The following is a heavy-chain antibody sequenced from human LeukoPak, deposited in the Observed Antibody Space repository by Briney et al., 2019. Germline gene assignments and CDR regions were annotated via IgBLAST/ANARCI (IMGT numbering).Heavy chain of an antibody. D-gene: IGHD2-15*01. J-gene: IGHJ5*02. CDR2: IASDGSST. V-gene: IGHV3-74*01. Sequence: PGGSLRLSCAASGFTFSSYWMNWVRQAPGKGLVWVSRIASDGSSTTYADSVKGRFSISRDNVKNTLYLQMNSLRVEDTAVYYCARDPRNVGLAPWGQGTLVTVSS. CDR3: ARDPRNVGLAP. CDR1: GFTFSSYW.